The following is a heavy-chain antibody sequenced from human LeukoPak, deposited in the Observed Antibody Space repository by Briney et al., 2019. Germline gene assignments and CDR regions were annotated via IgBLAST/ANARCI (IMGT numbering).Heavy chain of an antibody. D-gene: IGHD1-26*01. J-gene: IGHJ6*03. V-gene: IGHV3-21*01. CDR1: GLTFNNYN. Sequence: GGSLRLSCAASGLTFNNYNMNWVRQAPGKALEWVSSITSSGAYIFYADSVKGRFTISRDKAKDSLYLQMNRLGPEDTAVYYCARDPYSGNYGNYYYYMDVWGKGTTVTISS. CDR2: ITSSGAYI. CDR3: ARDPYSGNYGNYYYYMDV.